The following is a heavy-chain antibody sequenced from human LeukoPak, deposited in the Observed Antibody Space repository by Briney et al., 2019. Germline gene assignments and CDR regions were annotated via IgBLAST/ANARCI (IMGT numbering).Heavy chain of an antibody. CDR2: IYYSGST. Sequence: SETLSLTCTVSGGSISSYYWSCIRQPPGKGLEWIGYIYYSGSTNYNPSLKSRVTISVDTSKNQFSLKLSSVTAADTAVYYCARVTYYYDSSGYSSWFDPWGQGTLVTVSS. D-gene: IGHD3-22*01. CDR3: ARVTYYYDSSGYSSWFDP. CDR1: GGSISSYY. J-gene: IGHJ5*02. V-gene: IGHV4-59*01.